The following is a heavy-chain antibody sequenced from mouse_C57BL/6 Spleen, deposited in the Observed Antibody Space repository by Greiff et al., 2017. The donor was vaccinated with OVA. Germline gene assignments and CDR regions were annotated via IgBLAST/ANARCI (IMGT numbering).Heavy chain of an antibody. J-gene: IGHJ4*01. V-gene: IGHV1-26*01. CDR2: INPNNGGT. CDR1: GYTFTDYY. Sequence: VQLQQSGPELVKPGASVKISCKASGYTFTDYYMNWVKQSHGKSLEWIGDINPNNGGTSYNQKFKGKATLTVDKSSSTAYMELRSLTSEDSAVYYCARVVHDGYYDAMDYWGQGTSVTVSS. CDR3: ARVVHDGYYDAMDY. D-gene: IGHD2-3*01.